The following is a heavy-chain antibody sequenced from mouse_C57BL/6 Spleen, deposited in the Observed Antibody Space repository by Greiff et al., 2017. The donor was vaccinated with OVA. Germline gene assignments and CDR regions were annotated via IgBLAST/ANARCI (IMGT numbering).Heavy chain of an antibody. CDR2: IWSGGST. D-gene: IGHD3-3*01. CDR1: GFSLTSYG. J-gene: IGHJ4*01. Sequence: QVQLQQSGPGLVQPSQSLSITCTVSGFSLTSYGVHWVRQSPGKGLEWLGVIWSGGSTDYNAAFISRLSISKDNSKSQVFFKMNSLQADDTAIYYCAARAMDYGGQGTSVTVSS. CDR3: AARAMDY. V-gene: IGHV2-2*01.